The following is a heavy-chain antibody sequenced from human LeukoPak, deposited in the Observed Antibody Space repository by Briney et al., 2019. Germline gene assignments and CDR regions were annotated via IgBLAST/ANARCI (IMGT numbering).Heavy chain of an antibody. CDR3: ARGTSTTNYHYYYMDV. J-gene: IGHJ6*03. CDR1: GFTFSSYS. CDR2: ISSSSSTI. D-gene: IGHD1-1*01. V-gene: IGHV3-48*01. Sequence: PGGSLRLSRAASGFTFSSYSMNWVRQAPGKGLEWVSYISSSSSTIYYADSVKGRFTISRDNAKNSLYLQMNSLRAEDTAVYYCARGTSTTNYHYYYMDVWGKGTTVTVSS.